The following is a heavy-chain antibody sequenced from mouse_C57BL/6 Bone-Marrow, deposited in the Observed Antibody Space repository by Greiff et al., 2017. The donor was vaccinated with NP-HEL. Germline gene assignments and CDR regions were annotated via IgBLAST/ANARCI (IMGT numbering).Heavy chain of an antibody. CDR1: GYTFTDYY. CDR2: INPYNGGT. J-gene: IGHJ1*03. CDR3: ARGTVTRYWYFDV. Sequence: VQLQQSGPVLVKPGASVKMSCKASGYTFTDYYMNWVKQSHGKSLEWIGVINPYNGGTSYNQKFKGKATLTVDKSSSTAYMELNSLTAEDSAVYDCARGTVTRYWYFDVWGTGTTVTVSS. V-gene: IGHV1-19*01. D-gene: IGHD2-10*02.